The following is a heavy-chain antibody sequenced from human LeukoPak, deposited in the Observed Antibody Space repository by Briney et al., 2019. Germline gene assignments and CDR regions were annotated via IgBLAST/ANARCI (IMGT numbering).Heavy chain of an antibody. CDR3: ATGASLTVPTDY. CDR1: GGTFSSYA. CDR2: IIPILGIA. V-gene: IGHV1-69*04. Sequence: SVKVSCKASGGTFSSYAISWVRQAPGQGLEWMGRIIPILGIANYAQKFQGRVTMTEDTSTDTAYMELSSLRSEDTAVYYCATGASLTVPTDYWGQGTLVTVSS. D-gene: IGHD2/OR15-2a*01. J-gene: IGHJ4*02.